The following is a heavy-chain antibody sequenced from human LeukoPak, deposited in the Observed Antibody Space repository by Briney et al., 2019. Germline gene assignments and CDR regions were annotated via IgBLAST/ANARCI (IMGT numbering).Heavy chain of an antibody. CDR1: GFTFSTFA. D-gene: IGHD3-16*02. J-gene: IGHJ4*02. CDR2: IFPSGGEI. V-gene: IGHV3-23*01. Sequence: GGSLRLSCAASGFTFSTFAMIWVRQPPGKGLGWVSSIFPSGGEIHYADSVGGRFTISRDNSKSTLYLQMKSLRAEDTALYYCVKGGGSYRVPLTFDYWGQGTLVTVSS. CDR3: VKGGGSYRVPLTFDY.